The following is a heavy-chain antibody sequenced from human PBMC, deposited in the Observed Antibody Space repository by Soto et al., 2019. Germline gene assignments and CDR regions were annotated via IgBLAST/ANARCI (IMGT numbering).Heavy chain of an antibody. CDR1: GGTFSSYA. D-gene: IGHD3-9*01. CDR3: ASSLLTPEPIYYYYYGMDV. Sequence: QVQLVQSGAEVKKPGSSVKVSCKASGGTFSSYAISWVRQAPGQGLEWMGGIIPIFGTANYAQKFQGRVTITADESTSTAYMELSSLRSEDTAVYYCASSLLTPEPIYYYYYGMDVCGQGTTVTVSS. J-gene: IGHJ6*02. V-gene: IGHV1-69*01. CDR2: IIPIFGTA.